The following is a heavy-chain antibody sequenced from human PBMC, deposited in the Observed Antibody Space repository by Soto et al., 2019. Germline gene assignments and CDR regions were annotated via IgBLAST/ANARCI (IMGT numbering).Heavy chain of an antibody. Sequence: ASVKVSCKVSGYTLTELSMHWVRQAPGKGLEWMGGFDPEDGETIYAQKFQGRVTMTEDTSTDTAYMELSSLRSEDTAVYYCATWVGAGTFFDYWGQGTLVTVYS. CDR2: FDPEDGET. V-gene: IGHV1-24*01. D-gene: IGHD6-19*01. J-gene: IGHJ4*02. CDR3: ATWVGAGTFFDY. CDR1: GYTLTELS.